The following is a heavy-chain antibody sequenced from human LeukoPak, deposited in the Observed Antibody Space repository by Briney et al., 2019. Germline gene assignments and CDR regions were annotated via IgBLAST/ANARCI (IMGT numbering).Heavy chain of an antibody. D-gene: IGHD4-17*01. CDR1: GFTFSSYG. CDR2: ISYDGSNK. CDR3: AKGSRVTTDYYYGMDV. V-gene: IGHV3-30*18. J-gene: IGHJ6*02. Sequence: GGSLRLSCAASGFTFSSYGMHWVRQAPGKGLEWVAVISYDGSNKYYADSVKGRFTISGDNSKNTLYLQMNSLRAEDTAVYYCAKGSRVTTDYYYGMDVWGQGTTVTVSS.